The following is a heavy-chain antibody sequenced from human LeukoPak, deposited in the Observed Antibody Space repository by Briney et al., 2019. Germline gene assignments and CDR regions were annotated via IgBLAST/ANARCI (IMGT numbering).Heavy chain of an antibody. CDR2: FDPEDGET. CDR1: GYTLTELS. J-gene: IGHJ4*02. CDR3: ATSIGSYSPFDY. V-gene: IGHV1-24*01. D-gene: IGHD1-26*01. Sequence: ASVKVSCKVSGYTLTELSMHWVRQAPGKGLEWMGGFDPEDGETIYAQKFQGRVTMTEDTSTDTAYVELSSLRSEDTAVYYCATSIGSYSPFDYWGQGTLVTVSS.